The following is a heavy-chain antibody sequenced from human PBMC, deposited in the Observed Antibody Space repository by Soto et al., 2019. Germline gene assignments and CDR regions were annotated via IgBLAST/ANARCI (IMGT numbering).Heavy chain of an antibody. D-gene: IGHD3-22*01. Sequence: HLQLQESGSGLVRSSETLSLPCVVSGGSISSGGYSWSWIRQPPGKGLEWIGYIYHSGGTYYNPSLRSRVTISVERSNSQFSLNLISVTAADTAVYYWARGFDSYFYGLDVWGQGTTVTVSS. J-gene: IGHJ6*02. CDR1: GGSISSGGYS. V-gene: IGHV4-30-2*01. CDR3: ARGFDSYFYGLDV. CDR2: IYHSGGT.